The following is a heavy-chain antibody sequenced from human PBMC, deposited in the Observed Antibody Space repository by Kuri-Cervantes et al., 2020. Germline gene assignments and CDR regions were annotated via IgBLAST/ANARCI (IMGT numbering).Heavy chain of an antibody. CDR2: ISGSGASS. Sequence: GGSLRLSCAASGFTFSSYAMSWVRQAPGKGLEWVSAISGSGASSFYADSVKGRFTISRDNSKNTLYLQMNSLRAEDTAVYYCARDSGYVGFDYWGQGTLVTVS. V-gene: IGHV3-23*01. J-gene: IGHJ4*02. D-gene: IGHD5-12*01. CDR3: ARDSGYVGFDY. CDR1: GFTFSSYA.